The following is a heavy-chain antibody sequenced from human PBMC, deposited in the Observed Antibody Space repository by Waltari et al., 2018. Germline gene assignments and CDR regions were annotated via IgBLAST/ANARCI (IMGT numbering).Heavy chain of an antibody. V-gene: IGHV4-34*01. J-gene: IGHJ6*03. CDR3: ARGRCTGGVCYRNYYYYYYMDV. D-gene: IGHD2-8*02. Sequence: QVQLQQWGAGLLKPSETLSLTCAVYGGSFSGYYWSWIRQPPGKGLEWIGEINHSGSTNNNPSLKSRVTISVDTSKNQFSLKLSSVTAADTAVYYCARGRCTGGVCYRNYYYYYYMDVWGKGTTVTVSS. CDR1: GGSFSGYY. CDR2: INHSGST.